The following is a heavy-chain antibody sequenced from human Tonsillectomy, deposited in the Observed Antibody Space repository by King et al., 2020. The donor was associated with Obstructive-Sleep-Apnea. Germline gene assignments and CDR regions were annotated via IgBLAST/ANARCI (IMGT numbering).Heavy chain of an antibody. CDR1: GGSISSISHY. V-gene: IGHV4-30-4*01. D-gene: IGHD6-19*01. CDR2: IYSSGST. J-gene: IGHJ5*02. CDR3: AISIAVAGLVRFDP. Sequence: QLRESGPGLVKPSQTLSLTCTVSGGSISSISHYWTWIRQAPGQGLEWIGYIYSSGSTHYNPSLKSRVTISVDTSKNQFSLKLNSVSAADTAVYYCAISIAVAGLVRFDPWGQGTLVTVSS.